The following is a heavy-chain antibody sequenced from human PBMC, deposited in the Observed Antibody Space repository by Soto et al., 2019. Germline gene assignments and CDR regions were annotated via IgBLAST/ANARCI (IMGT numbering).Heavy chain of an antibody. CDR2: IIPMFGTV. CDR3: AREATAHSSGWHF. CDR1: GGTFSSFG. D-gene: IGHD6-19*01. Sequence: QVQLVQSGAEVKKPGSSVKVSCKASGGTFSSFGIDWVRQAPGQGLEWMGDIIPMFGTVTYAQKVQGRVTITADESTTTVYMELSSLRSEDTAVYYCAREATAHSSGWHFWGQGTLVTVSS. J-gene: IGHJ4*02. V-gene: IGHV1-69*12.